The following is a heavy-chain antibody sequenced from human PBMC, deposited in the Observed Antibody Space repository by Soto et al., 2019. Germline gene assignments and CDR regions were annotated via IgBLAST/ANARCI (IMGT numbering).Heavy chain of an antibody. CDR1: GFTFSSYG. D-gene: IGHD3-22*01. Sequence: PVGSLRLSCAASGFTFSSYGMHWVRQAPGKGLEWVAVISYDGSNKYYADSVKGRFTISRDNSKNTLYLQMNSLRAEDTAVYYCAKVKDSSGYYFDYWGQGTLVTVSS. CDR3: AKVKDSSGYYFDY. CDR2: ISYDGSNK. J-gene: IGHJ4*02. V-gene: IGHV3-30*18.